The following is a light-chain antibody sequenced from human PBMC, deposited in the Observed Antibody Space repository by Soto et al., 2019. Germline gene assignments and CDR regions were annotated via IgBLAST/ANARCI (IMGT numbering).Light chain of an antibody. CDR1: STDVGGYNY. CDR2: DVN. Sequence: QSALAQPRSVSGSPGQSVTISCTGTSTDVGGYNYVSWYQQHPGKAPKILIYDVNHRPSGVPDRFSGSRSGNTASLTISGLQAEDEADYYCCSHAGSFTYVFGTGTKLTVL. CDR3: CSHAGSFTYV. J-gene: IGLJ1*01. V-gene: IGLV2-11*01.